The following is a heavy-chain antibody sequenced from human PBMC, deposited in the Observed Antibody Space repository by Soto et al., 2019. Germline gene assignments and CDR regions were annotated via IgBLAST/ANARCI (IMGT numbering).Heavy chain of an antibody. CDR1: GYSFTSYW. CDR3: ARHPPDYYDSSGYPSDY. Sequence: GESLKISCKGSGYSFTSYWIGWVRQMPGKGLEWMGIIYPGDSDTRYSPSFQGQVTISADKSISTAYLQWSSLKASDTAMYYCARHPPDYYDSSGYPSDYWGQGTLVTVSS. J-gene: IGHJ4*02. V-gene: IGHV5-51*01. CDR2: IYPGDSDT. D-gene: IGHD3-22*01.